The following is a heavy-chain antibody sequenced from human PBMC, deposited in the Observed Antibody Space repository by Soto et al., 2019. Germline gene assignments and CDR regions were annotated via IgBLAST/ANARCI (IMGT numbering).Heavy chain of an antibody. CDR3: MKAHESGDFLGMSV. J-gene: IGHJ6*02. V-gene: IGHV4-61*01. D-gene: IGHD3-10*01. Sequence: KPSETLSLTCTVSGGSVSTGMKYWGRVRQPPGKALEFIGYMYKTGETLLNSSLKSRVTLSMETSKNQFSLTLSSVTAADTAVYFCMKAHESGDFLGMSVWGPGTTVTVSS. CDR2: MYKTGET. CDR1: GGSVSTGMKY.